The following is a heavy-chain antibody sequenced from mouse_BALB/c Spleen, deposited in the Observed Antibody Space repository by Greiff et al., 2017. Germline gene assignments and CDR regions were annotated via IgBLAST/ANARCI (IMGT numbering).Heavy chain of an antibody. CDR1: GFSLTSYG. D-gene: IGHD2-14*01. J-gene: IGHJ3*01. CDR2: IWSGGST. V-gene: IGHV2-2*02. Sequence: VKLKQSGPGLVQPSQSLSITCTVSGFSLTSYGVHWVRQSPGQGLEWLGVIWSGGSTDYNAAFISRLSISKDNSKSQVFFKMNSLQANDTAIYYCASAYYRYDGFAYWGQGTLVTVSA. CDR3: ASAYYRYDGFAY.